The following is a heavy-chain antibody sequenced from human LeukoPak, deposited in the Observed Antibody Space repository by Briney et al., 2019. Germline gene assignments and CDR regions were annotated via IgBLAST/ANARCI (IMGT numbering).Heavy chain of an antibody. D-gene: IGHD7-27*01. CDR1: GFTFRDSY. CDR2: ISNSGSSI. J-gene: IGHJ4*02. Sequence: GGSLRLSCAASGFTFRDSYMIWIRQAPGKGLEWVSYISNSGSSIYYADSVKGRFTTSRDNAKSSLCLQMNSLRAEDTAVYYCGRGHWGLDYWGQGALVTVSS. CDR3: GRGHWGLDY. V-gene: IGHV3-11*04.